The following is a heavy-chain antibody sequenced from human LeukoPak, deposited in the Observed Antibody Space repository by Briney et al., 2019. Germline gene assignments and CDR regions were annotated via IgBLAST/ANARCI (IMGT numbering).Heavy chain of an antibody. V-gene: IGHV3-74*01. CDR3: ARGLRGPDY. CDR1: GFTFSNYW. CDR2: INNDGTGT. Sequence: GGSLRLSCAASGFTFSNYWMHRVRQAPGKGLVWVSRINNDGTGTSYADSVKGRFTISRDNAKNTLYLQMNSLRVEDTAVYYCARGLRGPDYWGQGTLVTVSS. D-gene: IGHD3-10*01. J-gene: IGHJ4*02.